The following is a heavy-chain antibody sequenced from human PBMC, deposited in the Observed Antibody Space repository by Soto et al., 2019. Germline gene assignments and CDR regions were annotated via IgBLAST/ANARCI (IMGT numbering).Heavy chain of an antibody. V-gene: IGHV4-31*03. D-gene: IGHD5-18*01. Sequence: SETLSLTCTVSGASVSTGAYYWGWVRQRPGRGLEWIGYVYESGYTYYNMSLKSRLTISLDRSNNQFSLGLTSVTAADTAVYYCVRALRHTAMVYPWFEPWGQGTLVTVPQ. CDR2: VYESGYT. J-gene: IGHJ5*02. CDR1: GASVSTGAYY. CDR3: VRALRHTAMVYPWFEP.